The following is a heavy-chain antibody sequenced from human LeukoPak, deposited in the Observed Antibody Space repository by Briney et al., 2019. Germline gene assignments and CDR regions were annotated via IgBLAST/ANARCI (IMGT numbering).Heavy chain of an antibody. CDR1: GFTFDNYA. CDR3: ARAGCGANCLPDF. CDR2: IRWNSDSI. V-gene: IGHV3-9*01. D-gene: IGHD2-21*02. J-gene: IGHJ4*02. Sequence: PGRSLRLSCVASGFTFDNYAMHWVRQVPGKGLEWVSGIRWNSDSIVYADSVKGRFTISRDNAKNSLYLQMNSLRAEDTAFYYCARAGCGANCLPDFWGQGTLVTVSS.